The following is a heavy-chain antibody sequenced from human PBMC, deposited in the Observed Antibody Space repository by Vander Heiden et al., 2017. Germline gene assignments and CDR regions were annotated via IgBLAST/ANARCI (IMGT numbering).Heavy chain of an antibody. V-gene: IGHV3-33*01. Sequence: QVQRVESEGSVVQTGGSLRLSCAASGFPIMPYVMHWVRQDPGEGLEWVAVIGHDGSFKAYADSVKGRFTISRDNSKNTLYLQMTSLRAEDTAVYYCARDLGAGRYFDYWGQGSLVTVSS. CDR3: ARDLGAGRYFDY. D-gene: IGHD1-26*01. CDR1: GFPIMPYV. J-gene: IGHJ4*02. CDR2: IGHDGSFK.